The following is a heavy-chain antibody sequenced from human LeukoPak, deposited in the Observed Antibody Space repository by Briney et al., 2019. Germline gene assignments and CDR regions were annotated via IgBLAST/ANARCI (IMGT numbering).Heavy chain of an antibody. CDR3: ARAPFGLGIAAAGTGNYMDV. CDR2: MNPNSGNT. V-gene: IGHV1-8*03. D-gene: IGHD6-13*01. J-gene: IGHJ6*03. CDR1: GYTFTSYD. Sequence: ASVKVSCKASGYTFTSYDINWVRQATGQGLEWMGWMNPNSGNTGYAQKFQGRVTITTDESTSTAYMELSSLRSEDTAVYYCARAPFGLGIAAAGTGNYMDVWGKGTTVTVSS.